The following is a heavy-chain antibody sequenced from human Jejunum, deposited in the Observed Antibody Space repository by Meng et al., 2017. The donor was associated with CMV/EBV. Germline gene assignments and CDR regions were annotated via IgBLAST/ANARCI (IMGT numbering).Heavy chain of an antibody. Sequence: QVQVVASGGGVVQPGGSLRLSCAASGCTFTTSGIHWVRQAPGKELQWVVFIDSDGNNDYYTYSVKGRFTISRDNSKNTVFLQMDSLRPEDSAIYYCAKDIDYWGRGTLVTVSS. CDR3: AKDIDY. J-gene: IGHJ4*02. V-gene: IGHV3-30*02. CDR1: GCTFTTSG. CDR2: IDSDGNND.